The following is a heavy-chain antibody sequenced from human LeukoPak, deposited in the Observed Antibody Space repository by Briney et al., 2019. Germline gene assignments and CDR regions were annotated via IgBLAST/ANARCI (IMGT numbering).Heavy chain of an antibody. CDR3: ARVGFGELSWFFDY. Sequence: SETLSLTCAVYGGSFSGYYWSWIRQPPGKGLGWIGEINHSGSTNYNPSLKSRVTISVDTSKNQFSLKLSSVTAADTAVYYCARVGFGELSWFFDYWGQGTLVTVSS. V-gene: IGHV4-34*01. J-gene: IGHJ4*02. D-gene: IGHD3-10*01. CDR1: GGSFSGYY. CDR2: INHSGST.